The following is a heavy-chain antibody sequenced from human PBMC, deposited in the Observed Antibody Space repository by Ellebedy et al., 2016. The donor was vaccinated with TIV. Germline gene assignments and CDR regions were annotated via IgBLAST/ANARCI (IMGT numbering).Heavy chain of an antibody. V-gene: IGHV3-11*06. CDR1: GFTFSDYY. D-gene: IGHD6-13*01. CDR2: TSGSNSYT. J-gene: IGHJ6*02. Sequence: GESLKISXAASGFTFSDYYMSWIRQAPGKGLEWVSYTSGSNSYTNYADSVKGRFTISRDNAKNSLYLQMNSLRAEDTAVYYCARENSWLGRPPYYYYGMDVWGQGTTVTVSS. CDR3: ARENSWLGRPPYYYYGMDV.